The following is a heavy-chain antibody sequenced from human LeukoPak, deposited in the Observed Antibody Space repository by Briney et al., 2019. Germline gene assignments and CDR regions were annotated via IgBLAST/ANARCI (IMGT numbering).Heavy chain of an antibody. D-gene: IGHD6-19*01. Sequence: PGGSLRLSCAASGFTFSTYSMNWVRQARGRGRVWVSHISSGGSTTHDADSVKGRFTISRDNAKNSLYLQMNSLRAEDTAVYYCARDPAGAGIYYDYWGQGTLVTVSS. V-gene: IGHV3-48*01. CDR2: ISSGGSTT. CDR3: ARDPAGAGIYYDY. J-gene: IGHJ4*02. CDR1: GFTFSTYS.